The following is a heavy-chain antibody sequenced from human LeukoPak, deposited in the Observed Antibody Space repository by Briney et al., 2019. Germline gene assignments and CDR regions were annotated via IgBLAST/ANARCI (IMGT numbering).Heavy chain of an antibody. V-gene: IGHV1-69-2*01. D-gene: IGHD6-6*01. Sequence: ASVKITCKVSGYTFTDYYMHWVQQAPGKGLEWMGLVDPEDGETIYAQKLQGRVTITADTSTDTAYMELSSLRSDDTAVYYCARVWIAAGRPDDYYYSYMDVWGKGTTVTVSS. J-gene: IGHJ6*03. CDR1: GYTFTDYY. CDR2: VDPEDGET. CDR3: ARVWIAAGRPDDYYYSYMDV.